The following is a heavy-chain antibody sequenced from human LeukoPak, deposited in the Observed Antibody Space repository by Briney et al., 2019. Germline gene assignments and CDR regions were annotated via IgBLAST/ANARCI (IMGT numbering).Heavy chain of an antibody. CDR3: ARAGLYSGSGLDY. D-gene: IGHD5-12*01. J-gene: IGHJ4*02. CDR2: ISSGSGYM. CDR1: GFTFSSYN. V-gene: IGHV3-21*01. Sequence: GGSLRLSCAASGFTFSSYNMNWVRQSPGKGLEWVSSISSGSGYMYYADSVKGRFTISRDNAKNSLYLEMSSLRAEDTAVYYCARAGLYSGSGLDYWGQGTLDTVSS.